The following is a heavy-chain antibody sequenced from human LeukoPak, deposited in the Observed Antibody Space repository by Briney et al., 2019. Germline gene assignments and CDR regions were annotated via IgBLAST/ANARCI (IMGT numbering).Heavy chain of an antibody. V-gene: IGHV3-15*01. CDR2: IKSKTDGGTT. CDR1: GFTFSDAW. CDR3: AKAPAASCIGSNCYHFDW. D-gene: IGHD2-15*01. Sequence: GGSLRLSCAASGFTFSDAWMSWVRQAPGKGLEWVGRIKSKTDGGTTDYAAPVKGSFTISRDDSKNTLYLQMNSLKTEDTAVYYCAKAPAASCIGSNCYHFDWWGQGTLVTVSS. J-gene: IGHJ4*02.